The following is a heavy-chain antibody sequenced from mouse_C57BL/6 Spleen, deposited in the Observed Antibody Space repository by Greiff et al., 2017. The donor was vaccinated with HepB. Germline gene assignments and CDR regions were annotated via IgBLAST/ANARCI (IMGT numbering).Heavy chain of an antibody. CDR1: GYTFTSYW. Sequence: QVQLQQPGAELVKPGASVKLSCKASGYTFTSYWMHWVKQRPGRGLEWIGRIDPNSGGTKYNEKFKSKATLTVDKPSSTAYMQLSSLASEVSAVYYCARECYVYFDYWGQGTTLTVAS. CDR2: IDPNSGGT. CDR3: ARECYVYFDY. J-gene: IGHJ2*01. D-gene: IGHD1-1*02. V-gene: IGHV1-72*01.